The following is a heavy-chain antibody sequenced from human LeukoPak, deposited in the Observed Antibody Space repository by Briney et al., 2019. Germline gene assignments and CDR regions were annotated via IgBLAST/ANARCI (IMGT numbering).Heavy chain of an antibody. V-gene: IGHV3-30-3*01. J-gene: IGHJ3*01. CDR2: ISYDGSNK. CDR3: ASGDDYYDSSGYSFHAFDV. D-gene: IGHD3-22*01. Sequence: PGGSLRLSCAASGFTFSSYAMHWVRQAPGKGLEWVAVISYDGSNKYYADSVKGRFTISRDNSKNTLYLQMNSLRAEDTAVYYCASGDDYYDSSGYSFHAFDVWGQGTMDTVSS. CDR1: GFTFSSYA.